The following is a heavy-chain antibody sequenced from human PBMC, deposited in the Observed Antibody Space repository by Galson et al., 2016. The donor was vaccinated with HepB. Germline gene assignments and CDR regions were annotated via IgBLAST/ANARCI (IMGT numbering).Heavy chain of an antibody. V-gene: IGHV1-69*13. CDR3: ALTGDPWYFDF. J-gene: IGHJ4*02. D-gene: IGHD7-27*01. CDR1: GGTFSKSA. CDR2: IIPIFGTS. Sequence: SVKVSCKASGGTFSKSAISWVRLAPGQGLEWMGGIIPIFGTSKYAQKFQGRLTVTADESTTTAYMELSSLTSEDTAVYYCALTGDPWYFDFWGQGTLVTVSS.